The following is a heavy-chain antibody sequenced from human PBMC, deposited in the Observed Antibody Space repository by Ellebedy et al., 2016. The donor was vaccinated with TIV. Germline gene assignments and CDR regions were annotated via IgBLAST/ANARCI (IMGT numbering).Heavy chain of an antibody. J-gene: IGHJ3*01. CDR3: ARVLDTVGDDAFDF. Sequence: GESLKISCAASGFTFDSYGFNWVRQAPGKGLEWVAYVGTRSTSIYYADSVKGRFTISRDNAKNSLYLQMSSLRDEDTAVYYCARVLDTVGDDAFDFWGQGTMVTVSS. V-gene: IGHV3-48*02. D-gene: IGHD1-26*01. CDR2: VGTRSTSI. CDR1: GFTFDSYG.